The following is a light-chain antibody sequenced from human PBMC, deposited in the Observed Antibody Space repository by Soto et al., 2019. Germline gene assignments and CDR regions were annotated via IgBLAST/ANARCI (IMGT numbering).Light chain of an antibody. J-gene: IGLJ2*01. CDR1: SSDVGGYNY. CDR3: SSYAGIYVV. Sequence: QSALTQPASVSGSPGQSITISCTGTSSDVGGYNYVSWYQQHPGKAPKLMIYDVRNRPSGVSNRFSGSKSGNTASLTISGLQAEDEADYYCSSYAGIYVVFGGGTKLTVL. CDR2: DVR. V-gene: IGLV2-14*01.